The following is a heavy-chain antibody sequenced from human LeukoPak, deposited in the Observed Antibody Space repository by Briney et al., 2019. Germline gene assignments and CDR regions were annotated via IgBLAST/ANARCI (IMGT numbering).Heavy chain of an antibody. CDR1: GGSFSGYY. CDR3: AGLPPSRRDAFDI. CDR2: INHSGST. J-gene: IGHJ3*02. Sequence: SETLSLTCAVYGGSFSGYYWSWIRQPPGKGLEWIGEINHSGSTNYNPSLKSRVTISVDTSKNQFSLKLSSVTAADTAVYYCAGLPPSRRDAFDIWGQGTMVTVSS. D-gene: IGHD6-13*01. V-gene: IGHV4-34*01.